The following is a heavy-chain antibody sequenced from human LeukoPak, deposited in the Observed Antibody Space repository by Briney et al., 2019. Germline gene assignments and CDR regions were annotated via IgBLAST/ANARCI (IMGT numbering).Heavy chain of an antibody. Sequence: GGSLRLSCAASGFIFTGYCMNWVRQAPGKGLEWVAFIRYDGGKTHYVDSVKGRFTVSRGNSNKTLYLQMNGLRAEDTAVYYCATDIPVRQTTRCHTEAHNSYMDVWGKGTTVTVTS. D-gene: IGHD2-2*01. CDR1: GFIFTGYC. CDR2: IRYDGGKT. V-gene: IGHV3-30*02. J-gene: IGHJ6*03. CDR3: ATDIPVRQTTRCHTEAHNSYMDV.